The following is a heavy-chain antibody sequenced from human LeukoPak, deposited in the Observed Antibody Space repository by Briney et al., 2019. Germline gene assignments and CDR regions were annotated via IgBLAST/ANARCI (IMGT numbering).Heavy chain of an antibody. CDR1: GFTFNSYS. Sequence: PGGSLRLSCAASGFTFNSYSMKWVRQAPGKGLEWVSYISSSSSTIYYADSVKGRFTISRDNAKNSLYLRMNSLRAEDTAVYYCARPRGCSSTSCYYFDYWGQGTLVTVSS. V-gene: IGHV3-48*01. CDR3: ARPRGCSSTSCYYFDY. D-gene: IGHD2-2*01. CDR2: ISSSSSTI. J-gene: IGHJ4*02.